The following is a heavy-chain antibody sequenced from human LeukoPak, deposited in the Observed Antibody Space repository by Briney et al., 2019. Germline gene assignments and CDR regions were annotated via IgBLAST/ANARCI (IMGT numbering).Heavy chain of an antibody. J-gene: IGHJ4*02. D-gene: IGHD3-10*01. Sequence: ASVKVSCKVSGYTLTELSMHWVRQAPGKGLEWMGGFDPEDGETIYAQKFQGRVTMTEDTSTDTAYMELSSLRSEDTAVYYCATAPRGFYGSGSSFGYWGQGTLVTVSS. V-gene: IGHV1-24*01. CDR2: FDPEDGET. CDR3: ATAPRGFYGSGSSFGY. CDR1: GYTLTELS.